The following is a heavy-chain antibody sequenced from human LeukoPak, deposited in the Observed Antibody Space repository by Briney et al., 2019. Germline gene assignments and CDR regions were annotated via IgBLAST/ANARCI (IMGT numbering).Heavy chain of an antibody. D-gene: IGHD3-22*01. CDR2: ISGSGGST. J-gene: IGHJ4*02. CDR3: VKDSSGYYSIPVPFDY. V-gene: IGHV3-23*01. Sequence: GGSLRLSCAASGFTFSSYAMSWVRQAPGKGLEWVSAISGSGGSTYYADSVKGRFTISRDNSKNTLYLQMNSLRAEDTAVYYCVKDSSGYYSIPVPFDYWGQGTLVTVSS. CDR1: GFTFSSYA.